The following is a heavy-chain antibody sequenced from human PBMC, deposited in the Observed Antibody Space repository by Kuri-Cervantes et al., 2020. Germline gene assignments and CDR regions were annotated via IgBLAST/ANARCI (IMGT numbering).Heavy chain of an antibody. CDR3: ARVGDYYDSSGSYYYGMDV. V-gene: IGHV3-30-3*01. Sequence: GESLKISCAASGFTFSSYAMHWVRQAPGKGLEWVAVISYDGSNKYYADSVKGRFTISRDNSKNTLYLQMNSLRAEDTAVYYCARVGDYYDSSGSYYYGMDVWGQGTTVTVSS. D-gene: IGHD3-22*01. CDR1: GFTFSSYA. J-gene: IGHJ6*02. CDR2: ISYDGSNK.